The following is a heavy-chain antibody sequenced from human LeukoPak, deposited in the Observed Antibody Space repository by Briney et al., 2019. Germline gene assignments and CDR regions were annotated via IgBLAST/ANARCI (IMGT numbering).Heavy chain of an antibody. CDR2: IRYDGSNE. CDR1: GFTFSSYG. D-gene: IGHD2-15*01. V-gene: IGHV3-30*02. CDR3: AKCPHIYCSGGSCYAVD. Sequence: PGGSLRLSCVASGFTFSSYGMHWVRQAPGKGLEWVAFIRYDGSNEYVDSVKGRFTISRDNSKNTLYLQMNSLKPEDTAVYYCAKCPHIYCSGGSCYAVDWGQGTLVTVSS. J-gene: IGHJ4*02.